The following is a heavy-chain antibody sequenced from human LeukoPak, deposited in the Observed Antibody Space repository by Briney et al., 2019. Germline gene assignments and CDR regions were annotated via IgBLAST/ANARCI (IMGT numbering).Heavy chain of an antibody. V-gene: IGHV3-7*05. CDR3: VRDMDV. CDR2: INQDGHEK. CDR1: GFTFSSYW. J-gene: IGHJ6*02. Sequence: GGSLRLTCVTSGFTFSSYWMTWVRQAPGKGLEWVANINQDGHEKNYVDSVKGRFTISRDNPKNSLYLQMNSLRAEDTAVYFCVRDMDVWAQGTTVTVSS.